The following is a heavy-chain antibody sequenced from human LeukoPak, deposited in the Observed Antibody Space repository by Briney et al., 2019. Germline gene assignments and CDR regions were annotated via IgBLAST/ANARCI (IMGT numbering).Heavy chain of an antibody. CDR3: ASAMVRGVMRAFDI. J-gene: IGHJ3*02. V-gene: IGHV4-30-2*01. D-gene: IGHD3-10*01. Sequence: SETLSLTCAVSGGSISSGGYSWSWIRQPPGKGLEWIGYIYHSGSTYYNPSLKSRVTISVDRSKNQFSLKLSSVTAADTAVYYCASAMVRGVMRAFDIWDQGTMVTVSS. CDR2: IYHSGST. CDR1: GGSISSGGYS.